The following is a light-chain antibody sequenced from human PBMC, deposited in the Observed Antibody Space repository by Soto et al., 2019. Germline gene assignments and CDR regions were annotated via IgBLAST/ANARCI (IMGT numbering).Light chain of an antibody. Sequence: EIVVTQSPALLSVSPRERVTLACRASQSVISSIAWYQQKLGQAPRLLIYGASTRATGIPARFSGSGSGTEFFLTISSLQSEHFAMYYCQHYNNWLGTFGGGTKVEIK. V-gene: IGKV3-15*01. CDR1: QSVISS. CDR2: GAS. CDR3: QHYNNWLGT. J-gene: IGKJ4*01.